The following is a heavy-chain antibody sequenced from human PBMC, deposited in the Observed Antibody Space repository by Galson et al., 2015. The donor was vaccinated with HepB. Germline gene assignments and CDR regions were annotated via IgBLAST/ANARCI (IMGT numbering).Heavy chain of an antibody. Sequence: SLRLSCAASGFTFSSYAMHWVRQAPGKGLEWVAVISYDGSNNYYADSVKGRFTISRDNSKNTLYLQMNSLRAEDTAVYYCARDYASSWYFNHYYGMDVWGRGTTVTVS. CDR3: ARDYASSWYFNHYYGMDV. D-gene: IGHD6-13*01. CDR2: ISYDGSNN. V-gene: IGHV3-30*04. J-gene: IGHJ6*02. CDR1: GFTFSSYA.